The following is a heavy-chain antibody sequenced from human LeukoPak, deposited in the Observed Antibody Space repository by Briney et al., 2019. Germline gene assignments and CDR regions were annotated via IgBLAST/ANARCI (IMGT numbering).Heavy chain of an antibody. D-gene: IGHD6-19*01. Sequence: SETLSLTCAVYGGSFSGYYWSWIRQPPGKGPEWIGEINHSGSTNYNPSLKSRVTISVDTSKNQFSLKLSSVTAADTAVYYCARDRIAVAGTGFDYWGQGTLVTVSS. V-gene: IGHV4-34*01. J-gene: IGHJ4*02. CDR1: GGSFSGYY. CDR2: INHSGST. CDR3: ARDRIAVAGTGFDY.